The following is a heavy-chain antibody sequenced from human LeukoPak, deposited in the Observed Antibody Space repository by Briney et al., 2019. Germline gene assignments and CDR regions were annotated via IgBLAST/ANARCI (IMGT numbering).Heavy chain of an antibody. V-gene: IGHV4-34*01. CDR3: ARRPRNSGSYDGPPGLDY. CDR2: INHSGST. CDR1: VGSFSDYH. J-gene: IGHJ4*02. Sequence: SVTLSLTCAVYVGSFSDYHWSWIRQPPGKGLEWIGEINHSGSTNYNPSLKSRVTISVDTSKKQFSLRLSSVTAADTAVYYCARRPRNSGSYDGPPGLDYWGQGTLVTVSS. D-gene: IGHD1-26*01.